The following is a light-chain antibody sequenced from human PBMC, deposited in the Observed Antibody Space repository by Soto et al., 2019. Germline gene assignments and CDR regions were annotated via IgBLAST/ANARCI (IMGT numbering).Light chain of an antibody. J-gene: IGLJ1*01. V-gene: IGLV1-40*01. CDR1: SSNIGAGYD. Sequence: QPVLTQPPSVSGAPGQRVTISCTGSSSNIGAGYDVHWYRQLPGTAPKLLIYLSTNRPSGVPDRFSGSKSGTSASLAITGLQAEDEADYYCQSYDSSLSGCVFGTATKVTVL. CDR3: QSYDSSLSGCV. CDR2: LST.